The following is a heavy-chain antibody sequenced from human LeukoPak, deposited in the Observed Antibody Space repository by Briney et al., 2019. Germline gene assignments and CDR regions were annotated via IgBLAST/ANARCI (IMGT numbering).Heavy chain of an antibody. V-gene: IGHV3-30-3*01. D-gene: IGHD3-22*01. Sequence: GGSLRLSCAASGVTFSSYAMHWVRQAPGKGLEWVAVISYDGSNKYYADSVKGRFTISRDNSKNTLYLQMNSLRAEDTAVYYCARDLGFDYYDSSTLRWFDPWGQGTLVTVSS. J-gene: IGHJ5*02. CDR3: ARDLGFDYYDSSTLRWFDP. CDR1: GVTFSSYA. CDR2: ISYDGSNK.